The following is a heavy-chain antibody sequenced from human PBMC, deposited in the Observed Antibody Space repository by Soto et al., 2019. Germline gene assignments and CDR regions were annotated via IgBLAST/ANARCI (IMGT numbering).Heavy chain of an antibody. CDR3: VRLVYDSSGYRPC. CDR1: GGSVSSGNYF. CDR2: FYYTGSI. Sequence: SEALSHTCTGSGGSVSSGNYFWSWIRQPPGEGLEWIGYFYYTGSINYNPSLKSRVTISIDASKNQFSLKLSSVTAADTAVYYCVRLVYDSSGYRPCWGQGTLVTVS. D-gene: IGHD3-22*01. V-gene: IGHV4-61*01. J-gene: IGHJ4*02.